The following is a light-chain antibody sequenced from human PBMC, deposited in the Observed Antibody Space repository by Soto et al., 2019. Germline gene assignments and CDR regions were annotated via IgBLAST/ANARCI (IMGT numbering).Light chain of an antibody. J-gene: IGLJ2*01. V-gene: IGLV2-11*01. CDR3: CSYAGTYAVV. CDR1: AVILVVIT. CDR2: DVT. Sequence: QSALTQPRSVSGSPGSQSPSPALETAVILVVITLSPGSNSTQAKPPKLIIYDVTERPSGVPDRFSGSKSGNTASLTISGLQAEDEADYYCCSYAGTYAVVFGGGTKLTVL.